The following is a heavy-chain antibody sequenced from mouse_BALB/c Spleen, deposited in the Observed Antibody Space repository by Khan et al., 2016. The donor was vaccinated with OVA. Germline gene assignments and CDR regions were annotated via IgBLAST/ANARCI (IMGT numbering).Heavy chain of an antibody. D-gene: IGHD2-1*01. V-gene: IGHV1-5*01. CDR3: TRNGFGNYESWDY. CDR1: GYTFTNYW. J-gene: IGHJ2*01. Sequence: VQLQQSGTVLARPGASVKMSCKGSGYTFTNYWMHWVKQRPGQGLEWIGAIYPGNSDSNYNQKFKGRAKLTAVKSTSTAYMELNSLTNKDSAVYYCTRNGFGNYESWDYWGQGTTLTVSS. CDR2: IYPGNSDS.